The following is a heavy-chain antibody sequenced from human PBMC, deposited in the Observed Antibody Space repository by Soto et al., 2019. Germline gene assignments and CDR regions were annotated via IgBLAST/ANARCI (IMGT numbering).Heavy chain of an antibody. D-gene: IGHD4-17*01. CDR1: GGTFSSYA. J-gene: IGHJ5*02. CDR2: IIPIFGTA. Sequence: ASVKVSCKASGGTFSSYAISWVRQAPGQGLEWMGGIIPIFGTANYAQKFQGRVTITADKSTSTAYMELSSLRSEDTAVYYCARVSTTVVTPHWFDPWGQGTLVTVSS. V-gene: IGHV1-69*06. CDR3: ARVSTTVVTPHWFDP.